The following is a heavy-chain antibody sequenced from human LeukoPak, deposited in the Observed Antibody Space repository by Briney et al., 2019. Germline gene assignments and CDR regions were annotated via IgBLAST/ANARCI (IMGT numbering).Heavy chain of an antibody. J-gene: IGHJ4*02. CDR3: ARACYGQQRVVSEIEY. Sequence: PGRSLRLSCAASGFTFSSYGMHWVRQAPGKGLEWVAVIWCDGSNKYYADSVKGRFTISRDNSKNTLYLQMNSLRAEDTAVYYCARACYGQQRVVSEIEYQGQGTLVTV. CDR1: GFTFSSYG. V-gene: IGHV3-33*01. D-gene: IGHD2-2*01. CDR2: IWCDGSNK.